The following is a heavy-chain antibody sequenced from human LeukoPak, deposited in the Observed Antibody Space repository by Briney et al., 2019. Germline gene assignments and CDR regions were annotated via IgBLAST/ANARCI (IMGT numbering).Heavy chain of an antibody. Sequence: PGGSLRLSCSTSGFSFTTYGMHWGRQATGKGLKWVAFISYDGGKRYFADSVKGRFTISRDNSKNRLYLQMNSLRVEDTAVYYCAKGPDYYGSGSRNWYFDFWGRGTLVTVSS. D-gene: IGHD3-10*01. CDR1: GFSFTTYG. CDR2: ISYDGGKR. CDR3: AKGPDYYGSGSRNWYFDF. V-gene: IGHV3-30*18. J-gene: IGHJ2*01.